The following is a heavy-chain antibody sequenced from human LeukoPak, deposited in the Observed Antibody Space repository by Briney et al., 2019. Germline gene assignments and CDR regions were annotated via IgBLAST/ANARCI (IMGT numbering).Heavy chain of an antibody. J-gene: IGHJ4*02. CDR1: GYSSTSYW. Sequence: GESLKISCKGSGYSSTSYWIGWVRQMPGKGLEWMGIIYPGDSDTRYSPSFQGQVTISADESISTAYLQWSSLKASDTAMYYCARIETARGGYRDYWGQGTLVTVSS. D-gene: IGHD5-18*01. CDR3: ARIETARGGYRDY. CDR2: IYPGDSDT. V-gene: IGHV5-51*01.